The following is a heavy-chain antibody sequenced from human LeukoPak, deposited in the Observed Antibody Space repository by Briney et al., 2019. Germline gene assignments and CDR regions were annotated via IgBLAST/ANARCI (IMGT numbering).Heavy chain of an antibody. CDR3: ARGQEAGPFDP. V-gene: IGHV3-13*01. CDR2: IGTAGDT. J-gene: IGHJ5*02. CDR1: GFTFSSYD. Sequence: GGSLRLSCAASGFTFSSYDMHWVRQATGKGLEWVSAIGTAGDTYYPGSVKGRFTISRENAKNSLYLQMNSLRAGDTAVYYCARGQEAGPFDPRGQGTLVTVSS.